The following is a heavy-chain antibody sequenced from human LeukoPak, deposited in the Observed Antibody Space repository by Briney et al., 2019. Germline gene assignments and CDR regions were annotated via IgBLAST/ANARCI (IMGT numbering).Heavy chain of an antibody. CDR2: IIPILGIA. J-gene: IGHJ3*02. CDR1: GGTFSSYA. V-gene: IGHV1-69*04. CDR3: ARGGYYYDSSGYHDAFDI. Sequence: SVKVSCKASGGTFSSYAISWVRQAPGQGLEWMGRIIPILGIANYAQKIQGRVTITADKSTSTAYMELSSLRSEDTAVYYCARGGYYYDSSGYHDAFDIWGQGTMVTVSS. D-gene: IGHD3-22*01.